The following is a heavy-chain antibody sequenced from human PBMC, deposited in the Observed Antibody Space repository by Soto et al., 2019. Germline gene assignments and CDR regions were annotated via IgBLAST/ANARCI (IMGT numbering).Heavy chain of an antibody. CDR3: AKWHTYYYDSRGFSGFDC. J-gene: IGHJ4*02. CDR2: MSGGGETT. V-gene: IGHV3-23*01. D-gene: IGHD3-22*01. CDR1: GLTFSRYA. Sequence: EVQLLESGGGLVQPGGSLRLSCAASGLTFSRYAMTWVRPAPGKGLEWVSAMSGGGETTYYADSVKGRFTISRDNSRNTLYLQMNSLRAEDTAAYYCAKWHTYYYDSRGFSGFDCWGRGTLVTVSS.